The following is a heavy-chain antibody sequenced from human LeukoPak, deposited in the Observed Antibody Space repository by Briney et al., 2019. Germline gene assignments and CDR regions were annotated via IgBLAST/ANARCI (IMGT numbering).Heavy chain of an antibody. V-gene: IGHV3-23*01. CDR1: GFTFSSYA. CDR2: ISGSGGST. CDR3: AKDAVPAVNYYYYYMDV. D-gene: IGHD2-2*01. J-gene: IGHJ6*03. Sequence: PGGSLRLSCAASGFTFSSYAMSWVRQAPGKGLEWVSAISGSGGSTYYADSVKGRFTISRDNSKNTLYLQMNSLRAEDAAVYYCAKDAVPAVNYYYYYMDVWGKGTTVTVSS.